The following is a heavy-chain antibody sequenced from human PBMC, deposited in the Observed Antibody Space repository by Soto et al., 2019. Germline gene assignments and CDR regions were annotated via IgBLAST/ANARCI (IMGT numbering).Heavy chain of an antibody. J-gene: IGHJ5*02. Sequence: QVQLVESGGGVVQPGRSLRLSCAASGFTFSSYAMHWVRQAPGKGLEWVAVISYDGSNKYYADSVKGRFTISRDNSKNTLYLQMNSLRAEDTAVYYCAGDGGSYSMYNWFDPWGQGTLVTVSS. V-gene: IGHV3-30-3*01. D-gene: IGHD1-26*01. CDR1: GFTFSSYA. CDR2: ISYDGSNK. CDR3: AGDGGSYSMYNWFDP.